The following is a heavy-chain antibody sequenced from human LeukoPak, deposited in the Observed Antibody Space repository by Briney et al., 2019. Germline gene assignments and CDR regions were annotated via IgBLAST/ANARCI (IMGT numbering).Heavy chain of an antibody. Sequence: SETLSLTCAVSGASISSYYWSWIRRPPGKGLEWIAFIYYSGSTKYNPSLKSRVTISVDTSKNQFSLKLSSVTAADTAVYHCARARYGGNSEGYFDLWGRGTLVTVSS. CDR2: IYYSGST. J-gene: IGHJ2*01. CDR3: ARARYGGNSEGYFDL. V-gene: IGHV4-59*01. CDR1: GASISSYY. D-gene: IGHD4-23*01.